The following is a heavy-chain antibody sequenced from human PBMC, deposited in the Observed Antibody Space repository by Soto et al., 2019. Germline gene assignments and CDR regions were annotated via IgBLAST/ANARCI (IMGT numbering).Heavy chain of an antibody. CDR2: IIPIFDTT. CDR1: GGTSSSYA. Sequence: SVKVSCKASGGTSSSYAISWMRQAPGQGLEWMGGIIPIFDTTDYAQKFQGRVTFTADDSTRTVYMELNSLTSEDTAVYYCASRGTTVNRRFDYWGQGALVTVSS. D-gene: IGHD4-4*01. V-gene: IGHV1-69*13. J-gene: IGHJ4*02. CDR3: ASRGTTVNRRFDY.